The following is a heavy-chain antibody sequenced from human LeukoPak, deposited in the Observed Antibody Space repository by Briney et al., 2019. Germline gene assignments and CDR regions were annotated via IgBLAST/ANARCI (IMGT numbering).Heavy chain of an antibody. D-gene: IGHD3-16*01. CDR1: GFTFSDYY. CDR3: AKFWGAYYYYMDV. J-gene: IGHJ6*03. V-gene: IGHV3-11*04. CDR2: ISSSGSTI. Sequence: GGSLRLSCAASGFTFSDYYMSWIRQAPGKGLEWVSYISSSGSTIYYADSVKGRFTISRDNAKNSLYLQMNSLRAEDTAVYYCAKFWGAYYYYMDVWGKGTTVTVSS.